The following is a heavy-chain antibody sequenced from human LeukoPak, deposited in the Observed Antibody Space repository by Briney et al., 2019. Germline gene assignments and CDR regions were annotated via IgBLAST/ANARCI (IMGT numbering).Heavy chain of an antibody. Sequence: QPGGSLRLSCAASGFTFSSYWMSWVRQAPGKGLEWVANIKQDGSEKYYVDSVKGRFTISRDNAKNSLYLQMNSLRAEDTAVYYCARHPLSSGWYGEFYFDYWGQGTLVTVSS. J-gene: IGHJ4*02. CDR1: GFTFSSYW. CDR3: ARHPLSSGWYGEFYFDY. D-gene: IGHD6-19*01. CDR2: IKQDGSEK. V-gene: IGHV3-7*01.